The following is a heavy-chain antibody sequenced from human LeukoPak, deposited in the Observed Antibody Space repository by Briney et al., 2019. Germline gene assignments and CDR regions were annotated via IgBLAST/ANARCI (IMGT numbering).Heavy chain of an antibody. V-gene: IGHV4-30-2*01. D-gene: IGHD5-12*01. CDR1: GGSISSGGYY. CDR2: IYHSGST. J-gene: IGHJ3*02. CDR3: ARRSLRYPDAFDI. Sequence: PSQTLSLTCTVSGGSISSGGYYWSWIRQPPGKGLEWIGYIYHSGSTYYNPSLKSRVTISVDRSKNQFSLKLSSVTAADTAVYYCARRSLRYPDAFDIWGQGTMVTVSS.